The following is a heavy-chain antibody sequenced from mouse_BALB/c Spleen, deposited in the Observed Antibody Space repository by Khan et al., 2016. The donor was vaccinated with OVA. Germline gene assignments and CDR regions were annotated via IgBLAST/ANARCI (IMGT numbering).Heavy chain of an antibody. CDR3: ATSYYYGYYFDY. Sequence: EVELVESGGGLVQPGGSRKLSCAASGFTFSSYGMSWVRQAPEKGLEWVAYISGDSSTIYYTDTVKGRFTISRDNPKNTLSLQMTSLMSEDTAMYYCATSYYYGYYFDYWSPGTTLTVSS. CDR2: ISGDSSTI. J-gene: IGHJ2*01. D-gene: IGHD1-1*01. CDR1: GFTFSSYG. V-gene: IGHV5-17*02.